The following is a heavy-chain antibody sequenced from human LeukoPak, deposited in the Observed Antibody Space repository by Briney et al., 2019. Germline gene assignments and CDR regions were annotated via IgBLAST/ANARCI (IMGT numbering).Heavy chain of an antibody. V-gene: IGHV3-48*01. CDR1: GFTFSSYS. J-gene: IGHJ3*02. D-gene: IGHD3-10*01. CDR3: ARVERLPFGSGNKGAFAI. Sequence: PGGSLRLSCAASGFTFSSYSMNWVRQAPGKGLEWVSDIGTSGKMIYYAESVKGRFTISRDNAKNSLYLQMKSLRVEDTALYYCARVERLPFGSGNKGAFAIWGQGTMVTVSS. CDR2: IGTSGKMI.